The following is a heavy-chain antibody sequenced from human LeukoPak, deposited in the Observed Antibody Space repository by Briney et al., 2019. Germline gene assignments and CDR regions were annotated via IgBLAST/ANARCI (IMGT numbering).Heavy chain of an antibody. CDR1: GFTFSSYG. Sequence: GGSLRLSCAASGFTFSSYGMPWVRQAPGKGLEWVAVIWYDGSNKYYADSVKGRFTISRDNSKNTLYLQMNSLRAEDTAVYYCARPSITSWYAFDIWGQGTMVTVSS. V-gene: IGHV3-30*19. D-gene: IGHD6-13*01. J-gene: IGHJ3*02. CDR2: IWYDGSNK. CDR3: ARPSITSWYAFDI.